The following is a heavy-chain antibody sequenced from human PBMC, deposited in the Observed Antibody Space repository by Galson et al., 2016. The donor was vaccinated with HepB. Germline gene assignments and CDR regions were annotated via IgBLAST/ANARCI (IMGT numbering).Heavy chain of an antibody. CDR2: ISSGGNTT. V-gene: IGHV3-74*01. CDR3: TRDLATVADTWFDP. D-gene: IGHD6-19*01. CDR1: GFTFSDYY. Sequence: SLRLSCAASGFTFSDYYMHWVRQGSGRGLMWVSRISSGGNTTTYADSVKGRFTIPRDNAKNTPYLQMNSLRAEDTAMYFCTRDLATVADTWFDPWGQGTLVTVSS. J-gene: IGHJ5*02.